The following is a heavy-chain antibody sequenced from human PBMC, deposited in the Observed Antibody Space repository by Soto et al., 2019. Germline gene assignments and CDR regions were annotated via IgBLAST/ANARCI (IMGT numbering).Heavy chain of an antibody. CDR2: ISPGDSDT. D-gene: IGHD3-22*01. J-gene: IGHJ1*01. CDR3: PRSAAYHYDPHIPEPFFHH. Sequence: PGESLQISCKGSGYIFRTSWLGWVRHVPGKGLEWMGVISPGDSDTKYSPSFEGQIIISVDMSISTAYLQLNSLKASATDTSFPPRSAAYHYDPHIPEPFFHHWLQRTLAIVSA. V-gene: IGHV5-51*01. CDR1: GYIFRTSW.